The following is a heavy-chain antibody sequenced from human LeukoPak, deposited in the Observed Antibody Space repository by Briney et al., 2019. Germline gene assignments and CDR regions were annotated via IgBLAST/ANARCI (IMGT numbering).Heavy chain of an antibody. CDR1: GGSLSSGSYH. Sequence: SETLSLTCTVSGGSLSSGSYHWSWIRQPAGKGLEWIGRIYTSGSTNYNPSLKSRVTISLDTSKNQFSLKLTSVTAADTAVYYCARLGGYSGYDLDYWGQGTLVTVSS. D-gene: IGHD5-12*01. V-gene: IGHV4-61*02. J-gene: IGHJ4*02. CDR2: IYTSGST. CDR3: ARLGGYSGYDLDY.